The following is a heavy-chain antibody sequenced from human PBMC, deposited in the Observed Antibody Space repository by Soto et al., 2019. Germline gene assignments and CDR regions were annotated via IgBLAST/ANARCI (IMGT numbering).Heavy chain of an antibody. D-gene: IGHD2-2*01. CDR3: ASSDIVVVPAALVSYYYYGMDV. CDR1: GGTFSSYA. V-gene: IGHV1-69*01. J-gene: IGHJ6*02. CDR2: IIPIFGTA. Sequence: QVQLVQSGAEVKKPGSSVKVSCKASGGTFSSYAISWVRQAPGQGLEWMGGIIPIFGTANYAQKFQGRVTITADESTSTAYKELSSLRSEDTAVYYCASSDIVVVPAALVSYYYYGMDVWGQGTTVTVSS.